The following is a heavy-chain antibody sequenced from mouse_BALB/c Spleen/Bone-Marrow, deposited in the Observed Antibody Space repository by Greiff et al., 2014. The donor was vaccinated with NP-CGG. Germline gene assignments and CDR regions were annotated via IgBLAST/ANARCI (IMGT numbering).Heavy chain of an antibody. J-gene: IGHJ4*01. Sequence: VQLKESGAELVKPGASVKLSCTASGFNIKDTYMHWVEQRPEQGLEWIGRIDPANGNTKYDPKFQGKATITADTSSNTAYLQLSSLTSEDTAVYYCAGGWLPSYAMDYWGQGTSVTVSS. CDR2: IDPANGNT. D-gene: IGHD2-2*01. V-gene: IGHV14-3*02. CDR1: GFNIKDTY. CDR3: AGGWLPSYAMDY.